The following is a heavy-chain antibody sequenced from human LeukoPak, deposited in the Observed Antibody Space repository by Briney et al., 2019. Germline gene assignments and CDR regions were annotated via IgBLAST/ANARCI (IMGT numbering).Heavy chain of an antibody. CDR2: IYYSGNT. CDR3: AGTEYCTNGVCYTLWYFDL. CDR1: GGSISSSSYY. D-gene: IGHD2-8*01. J-gene: IGHJ2*01. Sequence: SETLSLTCTVSGGSISSSSYYWGWIRQPPGKGLEWIGSIYYSGNTYYNPSLKSRVTISVDTSKNQFSLKLSSVTAADTAVYYCAGTEYCTNGVCYTLWYFDLWGRGTLVTVSS. V-gene: IGHV4-39*01.